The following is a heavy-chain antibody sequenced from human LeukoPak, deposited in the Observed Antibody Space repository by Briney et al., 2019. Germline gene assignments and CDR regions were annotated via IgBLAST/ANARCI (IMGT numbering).Heavy chain of an antibody. Sequence: GGSLRLSCAAAGFTFTSYALAWVRQAPGEGLEWVSTISSTGGTTYSADSVRGRFTFSRDNAKNSLYLQMNSLRAEDTAVYYCARINVDTAMVYLRYYYYYYMDVWGKGTTVTVSS. CDR3: ARINVDTAMVYLRYYYYYYMDV. J-gene: IGHJ6*03. V-gene: IGHV3-23*01. CDR1: GFTFTSYA. D-gene: IGHD5-18*01. CDR2: ISSTGGTT.